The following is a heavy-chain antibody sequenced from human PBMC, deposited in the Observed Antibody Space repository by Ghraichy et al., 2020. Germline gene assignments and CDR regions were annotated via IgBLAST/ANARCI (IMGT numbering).Heavy chain of an antibody. CDR3: ARGDITIFGVVIESRGFDP. J-gene: IGHJ5*02. Sequence: SETLSLTCTVSGGSISSGSYYWSWIRQPAGKGLEWIGRIYTSGSTNYNPSLKSRVTISVDTSKNQFSLKLSSVTAADTAVYYCARGDITIFGVVIESRGFDPWGQGTLVTVSS. D-gene: IGHD3-3*01. CDR2: IYTSGST. CDR1: GGSISSGSYY. V-gene: IGHV4-61*02.